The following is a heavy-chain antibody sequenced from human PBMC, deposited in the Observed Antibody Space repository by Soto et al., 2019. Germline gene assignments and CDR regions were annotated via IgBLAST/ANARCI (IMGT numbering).Heavy chain of an antibody. CDR3: AKDPTYYYDSSGYWG. V-gene: IGHV3-23*01. D-gene: IGHD3-22*01. CDR1: GFTFSSYA. CDR2: ISGSGGST. Sequence: GGSLRLSCAASGFTFSSYAMSWVRQAPGKGLEWVSAISGSGGSTYYADSVKGRFSISRDNSKNTLYLQMNSLRAEDTAVYYCAKDPTYYYDSSGYWGWGQGTLVTVSS. J-gene: IGHJ4*02.